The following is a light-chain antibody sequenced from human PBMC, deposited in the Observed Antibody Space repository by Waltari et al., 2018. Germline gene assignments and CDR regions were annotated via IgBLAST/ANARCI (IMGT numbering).Light chain of an antibody. J-gene: IGKJ1*01. Sequence: DIQMNQDPSSLSVSIGDRVNITCRASQSTGRYLSWYQQKSGRAPKLLISFASSLESGCPSRFSGTGSGTDFTLTINSLQPEDIGTYYCQQASRGPLTFGQGT. CDR3: QQASRGPLT. V-gene: IGKV1-39*01. CDR1: QSTGRY. CDR2: FAS.